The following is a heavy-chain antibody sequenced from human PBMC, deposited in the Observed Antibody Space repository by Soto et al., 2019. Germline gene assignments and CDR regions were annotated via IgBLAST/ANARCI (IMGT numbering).Heavy chain of an antibody. V-gene: IGHV3-33*01. CDR2: IRYDSSNK. Sequence: PGGSLRLSCAASGFTFRSNGMHWVRQAPGKGLEWVATIRYDSSNKYYADSVKGRFTISRDNAKNSLYLQVNSLRAEDTALYYCARAEKNYAYVPMDVWGQGTTVTVS. CDR1: GFTFRSNG. CDR3: ARAEKNYAYVPMDV. D-gene: IGHD3-16*01. J-gene: IGHJ6*02.